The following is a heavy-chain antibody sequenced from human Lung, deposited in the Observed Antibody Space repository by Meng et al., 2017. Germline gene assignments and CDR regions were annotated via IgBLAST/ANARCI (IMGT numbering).Heavy chain of an antibody. D-gene: IGHD4-11*01. CDR2: INHSGST. CDR3: ARGPTTMAHDFDY. CDR1: GGSFSDYY. Sequence: AQLKQWGAGLLKPSETLSLTCVVSGGSFSDYYWSWIRQPPGKGLEWIGEINHSGSTNYNPSLESRATISVDTSQNNLSLKLSSVTAADSAVYYCARGPTTMAHDFDYWGQGTLVTVSS. J-gene: IGHJ4*02. V-gene: IGHV4-34*01.